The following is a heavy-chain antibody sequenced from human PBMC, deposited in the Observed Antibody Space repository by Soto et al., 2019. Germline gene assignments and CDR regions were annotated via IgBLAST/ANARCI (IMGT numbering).Heavy chain of an antibody. D-gene: IGHD6-19*01. V-gene: IGHV1-8*01. CDR1: GYTFTNYD. CDR3: ARASRIAVGALQYYFDY. CDR2: MNPNTGNT. Sequence: QVQLVQSGAEVKKPGASVKVSCKASGYTFTNYDINWVRQATGRGLEWMGWMNPNTGNTGYAQKFQGRVTMTRNTSISTAYMELSSLRSEDTAVYYGARASRIAVGALQYYFDYGGQGTLVTVSS. J-gene: IGHJ4*02.